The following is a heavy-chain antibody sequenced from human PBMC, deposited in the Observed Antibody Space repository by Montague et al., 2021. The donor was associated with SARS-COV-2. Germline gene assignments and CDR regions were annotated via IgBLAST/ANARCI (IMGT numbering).Heavy chain of an antibody. CDR1: GFAFNNFA. CDR3: AKQPGAGAVVYWYFDL. D-gene: IGHD6-19*01. V-gene: IGHV3-23*01. CDR2: IFGSAAGT. J-gene: IGHJ2*01. Sequence: SLRLSCAASGFAFNNFAMTWVRQALGKGLEWVSSIFGSAAGTYYADSVKGRFTISRDNSKNTLYLQMNSLKAEDTAKYYCAKQPGAGAVVYWYFDLWGRGTVVSVSS.